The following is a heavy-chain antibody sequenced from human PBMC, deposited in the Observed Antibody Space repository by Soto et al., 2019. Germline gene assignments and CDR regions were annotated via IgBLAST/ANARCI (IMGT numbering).Heavy chain of an antibody. CDR3: ARAKYSSSSRWFDP. CDR2: IQYTGST. J-gene: IGHJ5*02. CDR1: GDSINDYF. Sequence: QVQLQESGPGLVKPSETLSLTCSVSGDSINDYFWSWLRQPPGKGLEWIGFIQYTGSTKYNPSVKGRVIISLDRSRNHFSLKLSSVTAADTAVYYCARAKYSSSSRWFDPWGQGTLVTVSS. V-gene: IGHV4-59*01. D-gene: IGHD6-6*01.